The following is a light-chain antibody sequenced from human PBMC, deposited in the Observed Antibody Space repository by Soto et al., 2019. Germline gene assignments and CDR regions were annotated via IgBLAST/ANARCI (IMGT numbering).Light chain of an antibody. CDR1: QSVGTY. V-gene: IGKV3-11*01. CDR3: QQRSNWPIT. CDR2: DAS. Sequence: VLTQSPATLSLSPGERATLSCRASQSVGTYLAWYQQKPGQAPRLLIYDASTRATGVPARISGSGSGTDFTLTISSLEPEDFAVYYCQQRSNWPITFGQGTRLEIK. J-gene: IGKJ5*01.